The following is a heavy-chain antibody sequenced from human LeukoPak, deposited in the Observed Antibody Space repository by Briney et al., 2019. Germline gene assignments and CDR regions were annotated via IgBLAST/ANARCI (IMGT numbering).Heavy chain of an antibody. J-gene: IGHJ6*02. D-gene: IGHD2-15*01. CDR3: AREFCSGGGCYYYGMDV. V-gene: IGHV1-18*01. Sequence: ASVKVSCKASGYTFISYGISWVRHAPGQGLEWMGWISGYNGNTNYAQKFQGRVTMTTDTSTSTAYLELRRLRSDDTAIYYCAREFCSGGGCYYYGMDVWGQGTTVTVS. CDR2: ISGYNGNT. CDR1: GYTFISYG.